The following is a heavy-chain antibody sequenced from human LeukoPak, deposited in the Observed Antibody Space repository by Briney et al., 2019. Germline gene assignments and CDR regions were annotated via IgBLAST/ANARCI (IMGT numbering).Heavy chain of an antibody. CDR2: INHSGST. CDR1: GGSFXGYY. V-gene: IGHV4-34*01. Sequence: ETLSLTCAXXGGSFXGYYWSWIRQPPGKGLEWIGEINHSGSTNYNPSLKSRVTISVDTSKNQFSLKLSSVTAADTAVYYCARSPRYYYDSSGYWGQGTLVTVSS. D-gene: IGHD3-22*01. J-gene: IGHJ4*02. CDR3: ARSPRYYYDSSGY.